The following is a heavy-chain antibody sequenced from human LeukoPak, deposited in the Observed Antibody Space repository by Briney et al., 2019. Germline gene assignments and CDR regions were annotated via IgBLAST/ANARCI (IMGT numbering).Heavy chain of an antibody. CDR3: ASSGVATIGYYYMDV. Sequence: GESLKISCKGSGYIFSNYWIGWVRQMPGKGLEWMGLIYPADSDTKYSPSFQGQVTISADKSISTAYLQWSSLKASDTAMYYCASSGVATIGYYYMDVWGKGTTVTVSS. D-gene: IGHD5-12*01. CDR2: IYPADSDT. V-gene: IGHV5-51*01. CDR1: GYIFSNYW. J-gene: IGHJ6*03.